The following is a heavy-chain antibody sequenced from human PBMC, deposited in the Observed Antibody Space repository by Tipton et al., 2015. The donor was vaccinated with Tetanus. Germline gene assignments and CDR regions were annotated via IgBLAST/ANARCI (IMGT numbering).Heavy chain of an antibody. J-gene: IGHJ3*02. CDR3: VRDSGFGLDAFDI. CDR1: GDSVSSNTDA. V-gene: IGHV6-1*01. Sequence: GLVKPSQTLSLTCAISGDSVSSNTDAWNWIRQSPSRGLEWLGRTYYRSKWYNDYSLSVKSRITINPETSKNQVSLQLKSVTPEDTAMYYCVRDSGFGLDAFDIWGRGTMVPVSS. CDR2: TYYRSKWYN. D-gene: IGHD3-22*01.